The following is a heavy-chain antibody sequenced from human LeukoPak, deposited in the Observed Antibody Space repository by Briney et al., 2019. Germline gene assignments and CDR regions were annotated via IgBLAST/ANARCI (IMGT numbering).Heavy chain of an antibody. CDR3: ARSSSSTVAAFDI. V-gene: IGHV3-11*04. CDR1: GFTFSDYY. D-gene: IGHD6-6*01. Sequence: GGSLRLSCAASGFTFSDYYMSWIRQAPGKGLEWVSYISSSGSTIYYADSVKGRFTISRDNAKNSLYLQMNSLRAEDTAVYYCARSSSSTVAAFDIWGQGTMVTVSS. J-gene: IGHJ3*02. CDR2: ISSSGSTI.